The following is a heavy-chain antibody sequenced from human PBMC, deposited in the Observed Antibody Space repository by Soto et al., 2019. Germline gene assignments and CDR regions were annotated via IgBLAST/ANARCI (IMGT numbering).Heavy chain of an antibody. CDR3: ARECGYDPSFDY. D-gene: IGHD5-12*01. CDR1: GFTFSSYS. J-gene: IGHJ4*02. Sequence: EVQLVESGGGLVQPGGSLRLSCAASGFTFSSYSMNWVRQAPGKGLEWVSYISSSSTLYYADSVKGRFTISRDNAKNSLYLQMNSLRAEDTAVYYCARECGYDPSFDYWGQGTLVTVSS. CDR2: ISSSSTL. V-gene: IGHV3-48*01.